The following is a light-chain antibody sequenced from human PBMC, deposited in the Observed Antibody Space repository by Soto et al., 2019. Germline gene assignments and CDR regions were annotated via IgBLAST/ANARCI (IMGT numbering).Light chain of an antibody. CDR3: QQYIHGYT. CDR2: SAS. J-gene: IGKJ2*01. V-gene: IGKV3-15*01. Sequence: EVVMTQSPATLSVFPGERVTLSCRASQRVSTSLAWYQQKPGQAPRLLIYSASTRATGIPARFSGSGSGTEFTLTISSLESEDFAVYYCQQYIHGYTFGQGTELEIK. CDR1: QRVSTS.